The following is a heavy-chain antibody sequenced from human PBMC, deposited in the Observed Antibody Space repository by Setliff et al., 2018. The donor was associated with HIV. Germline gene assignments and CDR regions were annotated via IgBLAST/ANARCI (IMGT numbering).Heavy chain of an antibody. J-gene: IGHJ4*02. D-gene: IGHD6-19*01. CDR2: MSYSGST. CDR1: GGSISSSTYY. CDR3: ASQGRSGWLWGGFVS. V-gene: IGHV4-39*01. Sequence: SETLSLTCSVSGGSISSSTYYWGWIRQPPGKGLEWIGSMSYSGSTYYNPSLKSRTTISVDTSQNQFSLKLTSVTAADTAVYYCASQGRSGWLWGGFVSWGQGTLVTVSS.